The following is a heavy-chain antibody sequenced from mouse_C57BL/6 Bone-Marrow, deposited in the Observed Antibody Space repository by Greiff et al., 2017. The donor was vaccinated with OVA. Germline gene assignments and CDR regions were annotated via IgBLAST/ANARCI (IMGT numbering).Heavy chain of an antibody. J-gene: IGHJ3*01. CDR3: TTYFCYDGYYVLSFAY. CDR2: IDPGNGDT. Sequence: EVKLMESGAELVRPGASVKLSCTASGFTIKDDYMHWVKQRPEQGLEWIGWIDPGNGDTEYASKFQGKATITADTSSNTAYLQLSSLTSEDTAVYYCTTYFCYDGYYVLSFAYWGQGTLVTVSA. V-gene: IGHV14-4*01. D-gene: IGHD2-3*01. CDR1: GFTIKDDY.